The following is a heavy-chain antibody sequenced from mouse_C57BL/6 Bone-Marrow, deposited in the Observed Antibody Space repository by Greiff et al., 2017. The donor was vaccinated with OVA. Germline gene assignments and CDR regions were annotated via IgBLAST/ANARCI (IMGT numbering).Heavy chain of an antibody. J-gene: IGHJ2*01. CDR1: GYTFTSYW. V-gene: IGHV1-64*01. CDR2: IHPTSGST. Sequence: VQLQQPGAELVKPGASVKLSCKASGYTFTSYWMHWVKQRPGQGLEWIGMIHPTSGSTNYNEKFKSKATLPVDKSSSTAYMQRSSLTSEDSAVYYCARGDYDFDPFDYWGQGTTLTVSS. D-gene: IGHD2-4*01. CDR3: ARGDYDFDPFDY.